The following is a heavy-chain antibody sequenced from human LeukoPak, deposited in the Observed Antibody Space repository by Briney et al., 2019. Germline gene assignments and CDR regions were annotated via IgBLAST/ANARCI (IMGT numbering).Heavy chain of an antibody. V-gene: IGHV4-31*03. Sequence: SQTLFLTCTVSGGSISSGGYYWSWIRQHPGKGLEWIGYIYYSGSTYYNPSLKSRVTISVDTSKNQFSLKLSSVTAADTAVYYCARLLIWFGELLYYFDYWGQGTLVTVSS. J-gene: IGHJ4*02. CDR2: IYYSGST. CDR1: GGSISSGGYY. D-gene: IGHD3-10*01. CDR3: ARLLIWFGELLYYFDY.